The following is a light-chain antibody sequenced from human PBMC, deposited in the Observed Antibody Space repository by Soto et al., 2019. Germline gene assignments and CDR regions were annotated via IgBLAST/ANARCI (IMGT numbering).Light chain of an antibody. CDR1: QDISNY. CDR3: QRYDTLPFT. J-gene: IGKJ3*01. Sequence: DIQMTQSPSSLSASVGDRVTITCQASQDISNYLNWYQQKPGKAPKLLIYDASNLETGDPSRFSGRGSGTDFTFTISSLQPEDIATYYCQRYDTLPFTFRPGTKVHI. CDR2: DAS. V-gene: IGKV1-33*01.